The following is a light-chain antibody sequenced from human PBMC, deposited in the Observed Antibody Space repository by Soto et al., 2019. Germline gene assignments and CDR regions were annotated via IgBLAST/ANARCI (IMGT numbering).Light chain of an antibody. CDR2: RAS. CDR3: QQYGGSPPYT. Sequence: EIVLTQSPGTPSLSPGERATLSCRASQSVSSIYLAWYQQKPGQAPRLLIYRASSRATGIPDRFSGSGSGTDFTLTISRLEPEDFAVYYCQQYGGSPPYTFGQGTKLEIK. V-gene: IGKV3-20*01. CDR1: QSVSSIY. J-gene: IGKJ2*01.